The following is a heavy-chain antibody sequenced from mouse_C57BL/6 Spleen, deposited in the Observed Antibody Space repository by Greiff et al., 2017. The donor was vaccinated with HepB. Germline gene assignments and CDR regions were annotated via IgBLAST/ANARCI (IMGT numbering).Heavy chain of an antibody. Sequence: VQGVESGAELARPGASVKLSCKASGYTFTSYGISWVKQRTGQGLEWIGEIYPRSGNTYYNEKFKGKATLTADKSSSTAYMELRSLTSEDSAVYFCAKANWDVGFAYWGQGTLVTVSA. J-gene: IGHJ3*01. D-gene: IGHD4-1*01. CDR1: GYTFTSYG. CDR2: IYPRSGNT. CDR3: AKANWDVGFAY. V-gene: IGHV1-81*01.